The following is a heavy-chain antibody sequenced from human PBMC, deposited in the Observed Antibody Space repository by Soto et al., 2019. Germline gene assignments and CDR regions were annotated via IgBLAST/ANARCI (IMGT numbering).Heavy chain of an antibody. D-gene: IGHD1-7*01. Sequence: SYTLSLTCTVSGRSISSYYWSWIRQPPGKGQEWIGYIYYSGSTNYDPSLKRRVTISVDTSKNQSSLKLSSVTDADTAVYYCGRAWYNWKYGEVKAFEIWGQGTMVTVSS. CDR1: GRSISSYY. CDR3: GRAWYNWKYGEVKAFEI. J-gene: IGHJ3*02. V-gene: IGHV4-59*01. CDR2: IYYSGST.